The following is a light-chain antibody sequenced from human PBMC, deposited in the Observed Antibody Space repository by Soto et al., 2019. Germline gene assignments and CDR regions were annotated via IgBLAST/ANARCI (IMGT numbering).Light chain of an antibody. CDR1: SSDVGAYNF. CDR3: LAYTSRSTWV. CDR2: EVA. Sequence: QSALTQPASVSGSLGQSITISCAGTSSDVGAYNFVSWYQQHPGKAPKIIIYEVANWPSGVPDRFSGSKSGNTASLTISGLQAEDEADYFCLAYTSRSTWVFGGGTKVTVL. J-gene: IGLJ2*01. V-gene: IGLV2-14*01.